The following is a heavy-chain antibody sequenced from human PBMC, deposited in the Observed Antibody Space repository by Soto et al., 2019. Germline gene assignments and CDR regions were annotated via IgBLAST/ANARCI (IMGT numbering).Heavy chain of an antibody. CDR3: AIPRWSGYYRFDP. CDR1: GFTFSSYS. V-gene: IGHV3-21*01. Sequence: PGGSLRLSCAASGFTFSSYSMNWVRQAPGKGLEWVSSISSSSSYIYYADSVKGRFTISRDNAKNSLYLQMNSLRAEDTAVYYCAIPRWSGYYRFDPWGQGTLVTVSS. D-gene: IGHD3-3*01. CDR2: ISSSSSYI. J-gene: IGHJ5*02.